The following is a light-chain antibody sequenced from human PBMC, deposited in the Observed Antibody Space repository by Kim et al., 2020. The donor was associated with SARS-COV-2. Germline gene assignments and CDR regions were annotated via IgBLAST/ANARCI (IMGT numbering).Light chain of an antibody. CDR3: QTWASGTVV. CDR1: KLGGKF. J-gene: IGLJ2*01. CDR2: RDD. V-gene: IGLV3-1*01. Sequence: SVSPGQTATITCSGDKLGGKFASWYQQRPGQSPLLVIYRDDQRPSGIPERFSGSNSGNTATLTISGTQTMDEADYYCQTWASGTVVFGGGTQLTVL.